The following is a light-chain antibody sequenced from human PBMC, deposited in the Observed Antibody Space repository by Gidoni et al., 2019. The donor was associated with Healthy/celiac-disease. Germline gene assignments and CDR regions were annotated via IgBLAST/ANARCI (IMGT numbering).Light chain of an antibody. Sequence: EIALTQSTGTLSLSPGERATLTCRASQRVSSSYLAWYQQKPGQAPRLLIYGASSRATGIPDRFSGSGSGTDFTLTISRLEPEDFAVYYCQQYGSSLRTFGQGTKVEIK. J-gene: IGKJ1*01. CDR3: QQYGSSLRT. V-gene: IGKV3-20*01. CDR2: GAS. CDR1: QRVSSSY.